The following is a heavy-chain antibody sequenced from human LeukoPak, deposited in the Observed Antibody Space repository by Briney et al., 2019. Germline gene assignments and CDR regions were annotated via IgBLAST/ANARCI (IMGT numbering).Heavy chain of an antibody. CDR1: GGSISSYY. CDR2: IYTSGST. V-gene: IGHV4-4*07. CDR3: ARAEDSSSWRAAVDP. J-gene: IGHJ5*02. D-gene: IGHD6-13*01. Sequence: SETLSLTCTGSGGSISSYYWSWLRQPAGKELEWIGRIYTSGSTNYNPSRKSRVTMSVDPSTNQFSLKLSYVTAADTAVYHCARAEDSSSWRAAVDPWGEGKLVTVSS.